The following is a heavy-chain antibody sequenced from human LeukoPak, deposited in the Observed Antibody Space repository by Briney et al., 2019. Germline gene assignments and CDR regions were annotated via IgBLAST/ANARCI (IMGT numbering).Heavy chain of an antibody. CDR1: GFTFSSYE. CDR3: ARVYYYDSSGSDY. CDR2: ISSSGSTI. D-gene: IGHD3-22*01. J-gene: IGHJ4*02. Sequence: GGSLRLSCAASGFTFSSYEMNGVRQPPGKGLEWFYYISSSGSTIYYADSVKGRFTISRDNAKNSLYLQMNSLRAEDTAVYYCARVYYYDSSGSDYWGQGTLVTVSS. V-gene: IGHV3-48*03.